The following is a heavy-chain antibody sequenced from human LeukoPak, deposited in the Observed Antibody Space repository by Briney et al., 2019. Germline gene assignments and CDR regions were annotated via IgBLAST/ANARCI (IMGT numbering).Heavy chain of an antibody. D-gene: IGHD1-7*01. J-gene: IGHJ4*02. CDR1: GFTFSTNA. V-gene: IGHV3-23*01. Sequence: GGSLRLSCAASGFTFSTNAMSWVRQAPGKGLEWVSGITGSDTRTYNADSAKGRFTISRDNSKNTLYLQMNSLRGEDTAVYYCAKEVRNWNSDFDYWGQGTLVTVSS. CDR3: AKEVRNWNSDFDY. CDR2: ITGSDTRT.